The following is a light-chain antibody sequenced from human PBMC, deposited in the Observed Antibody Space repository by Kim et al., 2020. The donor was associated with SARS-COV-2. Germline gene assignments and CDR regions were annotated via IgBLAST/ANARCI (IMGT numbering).Light chain of an antibody. CDR3: QQRSNWH. Sequence: LSLAPGEKATRACMASQSVSSSLAWYQRKPGQAPRLLIYDASNRATGIPARFSGSGSGTDFTLTISSLEPEDFAVYYCQQRSNWHFGPGTKVDIK. CDR1: QSVSSS. CDR2: DAS. J-gene: IGKJ3*01. V-gene: IGKV3-11*01.